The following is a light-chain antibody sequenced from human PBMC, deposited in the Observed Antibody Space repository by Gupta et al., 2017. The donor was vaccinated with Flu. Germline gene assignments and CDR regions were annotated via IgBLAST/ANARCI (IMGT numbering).Light chain of an antibody. CDR2: DAF. J-gene: IGKJ1*01. CDR3: QHYNSWPLT. CDR1: QSVGTN. V-gene: IGKV3-15*01. Sequence: GEMAPLSCRASQSVGTNLAWYQRKPGQPPRLLIFDAFTRAPGVPVRFSGSGSVTEFTLSISSVQSEDSAVYYCQHYNSWPLTFGRGTKVEIK.